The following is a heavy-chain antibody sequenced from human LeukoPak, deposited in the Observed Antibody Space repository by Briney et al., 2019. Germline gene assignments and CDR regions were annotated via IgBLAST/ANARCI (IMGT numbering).Heavy chain of an antibody. J-gene: IGHJ4*02. CDR2: IRSKANSYAT. D-gene: IGHD2-2*01. CDR3: TRLDCSSTSCYVGY. CDR1: GFTFSGSA. V-gene: IGHV3-73*01. Sequence: PGGSLRLSCAASGFTFSGSAMHWVRQASGKGLEWVGRIRSKANSYATAYAASVKGRFTSSRDDSKNTAYLQMNSLKTEDTAVYYCTRLDCSSTSCYVGYWGQGTLVTVSS.